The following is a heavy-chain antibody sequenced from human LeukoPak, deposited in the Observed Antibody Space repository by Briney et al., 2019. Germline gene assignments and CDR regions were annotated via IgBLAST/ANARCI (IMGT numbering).Heavy chain of an antibody. J-gene: IGHJ4*02. D-gene: IGHD5-12*01. CDR3: AREGYSGYDY. CDR2: TNTNSGGT. CDR1: GYTFTAYY. Sequence: GASVKVSCKASGYTFTAYYIHWVRQAPGQGLEWMGWTNTNSGGTKYAQKFQGRVTMTRDTPISTAYLELNGLRSDDTAVYYCAREGYSGYDYWGQGTLVSVSS. V-gene: IGHV1-2*02.